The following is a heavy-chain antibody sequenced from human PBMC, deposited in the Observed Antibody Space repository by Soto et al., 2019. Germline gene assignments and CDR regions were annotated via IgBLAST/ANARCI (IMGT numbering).Heavy chain of an antibody. CDR3: AEDSGRNTIFAVVISGYYYGMDV. CDR2: ISSSGSTI. D-gene: IGHD3-3*01. V-gene: IGHV3-48*03. CDR1: GFTFRSYE. Sequence: GGSLRLSCAASGFTFRSYEMNWVRQAPGKGLELVSYISSSGSTIYYADSVKGRFTISRDNSKNTLYLQMNSLRAEDTAVYYFAEDSGRNTIFAVVISGYYYGMDVWSKWTTVTVAS. J-gene: IGHJ6*04.